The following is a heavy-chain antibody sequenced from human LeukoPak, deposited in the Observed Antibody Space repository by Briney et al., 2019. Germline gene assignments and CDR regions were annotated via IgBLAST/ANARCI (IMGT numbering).Heavy chain of an antibody. CDR2: ISGSGGST. Sequence: GGSLRLSCAASGFTFSSYAMSWVRQAPGKGLEWVSAISGSGGSTYYADSVKGRFTISRDNSKNTLYQQMNSLRAEDTAVYYCARPYCSGGSCYSQVALWGQGTLVTVSS. V-gene: IGHV3-23*01. D-gene: IGHD2-15*01. J-gene: IGHJ4*02. CDR1: GFTFSSYA. CDR3: ARPYCSGGSCYSQVAL.